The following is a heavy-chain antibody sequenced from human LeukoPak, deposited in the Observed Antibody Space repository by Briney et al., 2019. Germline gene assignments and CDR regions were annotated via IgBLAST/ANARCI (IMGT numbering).Heavy chain of an antibody. Sequence: PSETLSLTCAVYGGSFSGYYWSWIRQPPGKGLEWIGEINHSGSTNYNPSLKSRVTISVDTSKNQFSLKLSSVTAADTAVYYCARRYCSSTSCYVDYWGQGTLVTVSS. V-gene: IGHV4-34*01. CDR2: INHSGST. CDR3: ARRYCSSTSCYVDY. D-gene: IGHD2-2*01. CDR1: GGSFSGYY. J-gene: IGHJ4*02.